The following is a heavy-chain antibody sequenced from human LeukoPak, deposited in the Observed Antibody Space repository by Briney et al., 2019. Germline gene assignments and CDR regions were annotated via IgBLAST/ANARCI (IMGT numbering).Heavy chain of an antibody. CDR3: ARDLSYFSFDD. J-gene: IGHJ6*02. D-gene: IGHD2-21*01. Sequence: GGSLRLSCVASGFPFSNWMTWVRQAPGKGLEWVAGISPDGSKKYYVDAVKGRFTISRDNSKNTLYLQMNSLRVEDTAMYYCARDLSYFSFDDWGQGTTVTVSS. V-gene: IGHV3-33*08. CDR1: GFPFSNW. CDR2: ISPDGSKK.